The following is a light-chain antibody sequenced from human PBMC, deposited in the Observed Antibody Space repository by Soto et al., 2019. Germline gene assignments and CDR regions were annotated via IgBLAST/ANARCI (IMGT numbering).Light chain of an antibody. Sequence: QSALTQPASVSGSPGQSITVSCTGTSSDVGGYNYVSWYQHHPGKAPKLIIYEVSKRPSGVSNRFSASNSGNTAPLTMSGLQAEEEADYYCRSYTTSSTLVFGKGTKVTVL. CDR3: RSYTTSSTLV. CDR2: EVS. CDR1: SSDVGGYNY. V-gene: IGLV2-14*01. J-gene: IGLJ2*01.